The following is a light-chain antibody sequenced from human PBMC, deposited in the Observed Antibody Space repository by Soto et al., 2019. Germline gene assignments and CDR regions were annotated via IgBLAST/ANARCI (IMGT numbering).Light chain of an antibody. CDR2: EVS. V-gene: IGLV2-14*01. J-gene: IGLJ3*02. CDR1: NSDVGGYDY. CDR3: SSYTSSTTLGV. Sequence: QSALTQPASVSGSPGQSITISCTGTNSDVGGYDYVSWYQQHPGKAPKLMIYEVSHRPSGVSNRFSGSRSGNTASLTISGLQAEDEAEYYCSSYTSSTTLGVFGGGTKRTVL.